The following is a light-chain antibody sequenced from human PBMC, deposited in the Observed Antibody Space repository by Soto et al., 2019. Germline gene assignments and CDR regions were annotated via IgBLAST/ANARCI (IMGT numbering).Light chain of an antibody. CDR3: CSYAGSRGLV. Sequence: QSVLTQPASVSGSPGQSVTISCTGTSSDVGSYNLVSWYQQHPGKATKLMIYDGSKRPSGVSNRFSGSKSGNTASLTSSGLPAEDEADYYCCSYAGSRGLVFGGGTKLTVL. J-gene: IGLJ2*01. CDR2: DGS. V-gene: IGLV2-23*01. CDR1: SSDVGSYNL.